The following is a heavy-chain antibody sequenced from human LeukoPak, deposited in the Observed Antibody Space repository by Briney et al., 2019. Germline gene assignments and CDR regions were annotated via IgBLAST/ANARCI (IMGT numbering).Heavy chain of an antibody. D-gene: IGHD2-2*02. CDR1: GYTFTGYY. V-gene: IGHV1-2*02. CDR2: INPNSGGT. J-gene: IGHJ6*02. Sequence: ASVKVSCKASGYTFTGYYMHWVRQAPGQGLEWMGWINPNSGGTNYAQKFQGRVTMTRDTSISTAYMELSRLRSDDTAVYYCASRYCSSTSCYKVYXXXGMDVWGQGTTVTVSS. CDR3: ASRYCSSTSCYKVYXXXGMDV.